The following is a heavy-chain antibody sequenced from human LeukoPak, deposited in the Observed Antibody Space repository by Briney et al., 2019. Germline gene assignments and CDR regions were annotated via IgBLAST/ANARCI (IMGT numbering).Heavy chain of an antibody. CDR1: GGSFSGYY. V-gene: IGHV4-34*01. CDR3: ARARRSIFGVVIIAWFDP. D-gene: IGHD3-3*01. CDR2: INHSGST. J-gene: IGHJ5*02. Sequence: SETPSLTCAVYGGSFSGYYWSWIRQPPGKGLEWIGEINHSGSTNYNPSLKSRVTISVDTSKNQFSLKLSSVTAADTAVYYCARARRSIFGVVIIAWFDPWGQGTLVTVSS.